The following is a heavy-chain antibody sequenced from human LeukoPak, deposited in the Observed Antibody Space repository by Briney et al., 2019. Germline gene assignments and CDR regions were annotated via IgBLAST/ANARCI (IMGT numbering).Heavy chain of an antibody. CDR3: VRGFGGQQLVFDY. CDR1: GYTFTDSY. V-gene: IGHV1-2*02. D-gene: IGHD6-13*01. CDR2: INPYSGGT. Sequence: ASVKVSCKASGYTFTDSYIHWVRQAPGQGLEWMGWINPYSGGTNYAQKFQGRVTVTRDTSITTAYMELSSLGSDDTAVYHSVRGFGGQQLVFDYWGQGTLVSVSS. J-gene: IGHJ4*02.